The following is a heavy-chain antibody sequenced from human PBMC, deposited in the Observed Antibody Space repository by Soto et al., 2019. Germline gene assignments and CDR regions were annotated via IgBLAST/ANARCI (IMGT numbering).Heavy chain of an antibody. CDR1: GFTFTTNA. Sequence: LRLSCAASGFTFTTNAMSWVRQAPGKGLDWVSLITSSGVTTHYADSVKGRFTISRDNSKNTLYLQMNSLRAEDTAIYYCAKRTPFYFDYWGQGILVTVSS. J-gene: IGHJ4*02. CDR2: ITSSGVTT. V-gene: IGHV3-23*01. CDR3: AKRTPFYFDY.